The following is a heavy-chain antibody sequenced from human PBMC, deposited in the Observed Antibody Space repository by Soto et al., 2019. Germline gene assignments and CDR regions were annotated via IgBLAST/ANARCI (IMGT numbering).Heavy chain of an antibody. V-gene: IGHV6-1*01. Sequence: SQTLSLACAISGDSVSSNSSACNFIRQSPSRGLEWLGRTYYRSKWYNDYAVSVKSRITINPDTSKNQFSLQLNSVTPEDTAVYYCARIPWGSGWFDPWGQGTLVTVSS. J-gene: IGHJ5*02. D-gene: IGHD7-27*01. CDR1: GDSVSSNSSA. CDR2: TYYRSKWYN. CDR3: ARIPWGSGWFDP.